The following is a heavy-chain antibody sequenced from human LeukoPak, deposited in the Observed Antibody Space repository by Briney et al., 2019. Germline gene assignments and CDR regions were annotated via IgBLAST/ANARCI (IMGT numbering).Heavy chain of an antibody. CDR1: GFTFSSYS. CDR3: ARDKNEYSSSPGDY. J-gene: IGHJ4*02. D-gene: IGHD6-6*01. Sequence: GGSLRLSCAASGFTFSSYSMNWVRQAPGKGLEWVSSISSSSSYIYYADSVKGRFTISRDNAKNSLYLQMNSLRAEDTAVYYCARDKNEYSSSPGDYWGQGTLVTVSS. V-gene: IGHV3-21*01. CDR2: ISSSSSYI.